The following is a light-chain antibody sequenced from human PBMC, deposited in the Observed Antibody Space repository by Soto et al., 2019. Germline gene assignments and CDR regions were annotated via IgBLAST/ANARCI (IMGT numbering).Light chain of an antibody. CDR2: DTS. Sequence: EIGLTQSPATLSLSPGERATLSCRASQSVSRYLAWYQQKPGQAPRLVIHDTSTRATGVPDTFSGSGSGTEFTLTISGLEPEDFAMYYCQQRFSWPPTFGGGTHVEIK. CDR1: QSVSRY. V-gene: IGKV3-11*01. J-gene: IGKJ4*01. CDR3: QQRFSWPPT.